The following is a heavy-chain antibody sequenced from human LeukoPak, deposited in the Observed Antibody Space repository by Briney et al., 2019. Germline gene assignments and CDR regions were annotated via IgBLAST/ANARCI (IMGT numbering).Heavy chain of an antibody. J-gene: IGHJ6*03. CDR2: INPSGGST. D-gene: IGHD2-15*01. Sequence: ASVKVSCKASGYTFTTYYVHWVRQAPGQGLEWMGLINPSGGSTTYAQKFRGRLTMTRDMSTSTVYMELSSLRSEDTAVYYCARLGYCSGGSCYYYYYMDVWGKGTTVTVSS. CDR1: GYTFTTYY. CDR3: ARLGYCSGGSCYYYYYMDV. V-gene: IGHV1-46*01.